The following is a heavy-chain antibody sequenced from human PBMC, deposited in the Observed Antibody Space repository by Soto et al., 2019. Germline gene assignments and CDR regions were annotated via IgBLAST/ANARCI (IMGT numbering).Heavy chain of an antibody. D-gene: IGHD1-26*01. Sequence: QITLKESGPTVVKRTQTLTLTCTFSGFSFSTSGMVVGWIRQHPGKALEWLALIYWNDDKRYSPSLNSRLTITKDTSKNQVLLTMTNMAPADTATYYCALLWELAHTSTWLYWGQGTLVIVSS. CDR2: IYWNDDK. V-gene: IGHV2-5*01. CDR1: GFSFSTSGMV. J-gene: IGHJ4*02. CDR3: ALLWELAHTSTWLY.